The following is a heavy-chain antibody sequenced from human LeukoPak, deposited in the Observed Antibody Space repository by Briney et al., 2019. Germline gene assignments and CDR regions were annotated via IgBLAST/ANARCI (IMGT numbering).Heavy chain of an antibody. CDR3: GRDVRGIVGMDYFDY. J-gene: IGHJ4*02. V-gene: IGHV1-18*01. CDR1: GYIFISYG. CDR2: ISAYNGNT. Sequence: ASVKVSCKASGYIFISYGISWVRQAPGQGLEWMGWISAYNGNTKYAQKLQGRVTMTTDTSTSTAYMELRSLRSDGTAVYYCGRDVRGIVGMDYFDYWGQGTLVTVSS. D-gene: IGHD3-22*01.